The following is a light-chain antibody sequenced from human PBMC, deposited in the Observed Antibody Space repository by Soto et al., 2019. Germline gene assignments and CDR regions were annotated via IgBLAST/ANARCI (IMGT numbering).Light chain of an antibody. V-gene: IGLV2-23*02. CDR1: SRDIGTSNL. CDR3: YSFTGISTSLFV. Sequence: QSVLTQPASVSGSPGQSITISCTGTSRDIGTSNLVSWYQQYPGKAPKLMNYEVTKRPSGISYRFSGSKSGSTASLTISGLQPEDEADYYCYSFTGISTSLFVFGTGTKVTVL. CDR2: EVT. J-gene: IGLJ1*01.